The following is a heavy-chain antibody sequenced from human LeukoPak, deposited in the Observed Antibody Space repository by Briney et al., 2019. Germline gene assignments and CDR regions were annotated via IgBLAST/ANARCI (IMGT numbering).Heavy chain of an antibody. CDR2: ISGSTGST. CDR3: AKGTERYREVSSFDY. J-gene: IGHJ4*02. D-gene: IGHD3-10*01. Sequence: QPGGSLRLSCAASGFTFSNYAMNWVRQAPGKGLEWVSLISGSTGSTYYADSVKGRFSISRDNSKNTVYLQMNSLRVEDTAVYYCAKGTERYREVSSFDYWGQGTLVAVSS. CDR1: GFTFSNYA. V-gene: IGHV3-23*01.